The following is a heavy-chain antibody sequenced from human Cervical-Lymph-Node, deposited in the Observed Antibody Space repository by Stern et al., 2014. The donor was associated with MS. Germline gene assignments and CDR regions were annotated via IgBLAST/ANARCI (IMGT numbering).Heavy chain of an antibody. V-gene: IGHV1-69*01. D-gene: IGHD3-10*01. CDR2: TIPIFGTA. CDR3: ARAASTTSSYNF. J-gene: IGHJ4*02. CDR1: GGSFINNV. Sequence: QMQLVQSGAEVKKPGSSVKVSCQASGGSFINNVISWVRQAPGQGLEWMGGTIPIFGTALYAQKFRGRVTIPADGSTRTAYMELSSLRSDDTAVYFCARAASTTSSYNFWGPGTLVTVSS.